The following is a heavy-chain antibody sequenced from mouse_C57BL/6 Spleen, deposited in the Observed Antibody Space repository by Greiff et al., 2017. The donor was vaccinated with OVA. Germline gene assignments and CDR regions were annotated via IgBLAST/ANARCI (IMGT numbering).Heavy chain of an antibody. Sequence: VQLQQSGAELMKPGASVKLSCKATGYTFTGYWIEWVKQRPGHGLEWIGEILPGSGSTNYNEKFKGKATLTADTSSNTAYMQHSSLTTEDSAIYYCARRGLSFGYWGQGTLVTVSA. CDR1: GYTFTGYW. V-gene: IGHV1-9*01. D-gene: IGHD1-1*01. J-gene: IGHJ3*01. CDR3: ARRGLSFGY. CDR2: ILPGSGST.